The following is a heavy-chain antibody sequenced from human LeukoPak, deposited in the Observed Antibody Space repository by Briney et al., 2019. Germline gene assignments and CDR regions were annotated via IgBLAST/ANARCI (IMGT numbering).Heavy chain of an antibody. CDR2: VYYSGST. CDR1: GGSITSGRYW. J-gene: IGHJ2*01. CDR3: ARAILTASGSVWYFDF. D-gene: IGHD3-3*01. V-gene: IGHV4-31*03. Sequence: SSQTLSLTCTVSGGSITSGRYWRSWIRQHPGKGLEWIGYVYYSGSTYYSPSLRSRLSMSVDTSKNQFSLNLSSVTAADTAVYYCARAILTASGSVWYFDFWGRGTLVTVSS.